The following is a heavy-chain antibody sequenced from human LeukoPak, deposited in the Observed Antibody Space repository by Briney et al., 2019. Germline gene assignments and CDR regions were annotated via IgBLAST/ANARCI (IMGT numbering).Heavy chain of an antibody. Sequence: SQTLSLTCTVSGGSISGGSYYWSWIRQPAGKGLEWIGRIYTSGSTNYNPSLKSRVTISVDTSKNQFSLKLSSVTAADTAVYYCARDGWLGPDYWGQGTLVTVSS. V-gene: IGHV4-61*02. CDR2: IYTSGST. D-gene: IGHD6-19*01. CDR1: GGSISGGSYY. J-gene: IGHJ4*02. CDR3: ARDGWLGPDY.